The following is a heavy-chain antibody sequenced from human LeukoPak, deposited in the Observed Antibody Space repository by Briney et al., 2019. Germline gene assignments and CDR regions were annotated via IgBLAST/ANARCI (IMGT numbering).Heavy chain of an antibody. V-gene: IGHV4-59*01. CDR2: VYYSGST. CDR1: GGSISTYY. Sequence: SETLSLTCTVSGGSISTYYWSWIRQPPGKGLEWIGYVYYSGSTDYNPSLKSRVTISVDTFKNQFSLKLSSVTAADTAVYYCAKGFFCSSTSCYTPYDYWGQGTLVTVSS. J-gene: IGHJ4*02. D-gene: IGHD2-2*02. CDR3: AKGFFCSSTSCYTPYDY.